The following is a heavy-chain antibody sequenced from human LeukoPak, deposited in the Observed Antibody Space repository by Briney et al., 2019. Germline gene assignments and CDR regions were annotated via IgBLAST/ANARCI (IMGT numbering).Heavy chain of an antibody. CDR3: ARAVAGSDY. J-gene: IGHJ4*02. CDR1: GGTFSSYA. V-gene: IGHV1-69*04. D-gene: IGHD6-19*01. Sequence: EASVTVSCKASGGTFSSYAISWVRQAPGQGLEWMGRIIPILGIANYAQKFQGRVTITADKSTSTAYMELSSLRSEDTAVYYCARAVAGSDYWGQGTLVTVSS. CDR2: IIPILGIA.